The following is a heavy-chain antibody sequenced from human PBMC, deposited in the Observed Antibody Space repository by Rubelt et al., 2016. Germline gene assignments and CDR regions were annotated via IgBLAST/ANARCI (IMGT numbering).Heavy chain of an antibody. D-gene: IGHD1/OR15-1a*01. Sequence: QVQLQESGPGLGKSSETLSLTCTVSGGSISSYYWSWIRQPPGKGLEWIAYIHYSGSTKYDPSLKSRVTISVDTSKNQFSLSVNSVTAADTAVYYCARDNWDKVGQSWYFYGMDVWGLGTAVTVSS. CDR3: ARDNWDKVGQSWYFYGMDV. CDR1: GGSISSYY. J-gene: IGHJ6*02. CDR2: IHYSGST. V-gene: IGHV4-59*01.